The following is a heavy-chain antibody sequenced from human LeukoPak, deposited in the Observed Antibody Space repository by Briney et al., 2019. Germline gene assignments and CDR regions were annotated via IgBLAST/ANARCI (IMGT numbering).Heavy chain of an antibody. Sequence: SQTLSLTCTVSGGSISSGGYYWNWIRRHPGTGLEWIGYIYYSGSTYYNPSLKSRVTISVDTSKNQFSLKLSSVTAADTAVYYCARTYGSGGYYYYYGMDVWGQGTTVTVSS. CDR3: ARTYGSGGYYYYYGMDV. CDR2: IYYSGST. J-gene: IGHJ6*02. CDR1: GGSISSGGYY. D-gene: IGHD3-10*01. V-gene: IGHV4-31*03.